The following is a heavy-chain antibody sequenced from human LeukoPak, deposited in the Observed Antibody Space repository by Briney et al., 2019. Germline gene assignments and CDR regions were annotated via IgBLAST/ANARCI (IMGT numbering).Heavy chain of an antibody. J-gene: IGHJ3*02. V-gene: IGHV3-21*01. D-gene: IGHD1-1*01. CDR2: ISSRSTYI. CDR1: GFIFSNFS. CDR3: ASGTVSGRGGLFGAFDI. Sequence: TGGSLRLSCAASGFIFSNFSMNWVRQAPGKGLEWVSSISSRSTYIYYAHSVKGRFTISRDNAKNSLYLQMNSLRAEDTALYYCASGTVSGRGGLFGAFDIWGQGTMVTVSS.